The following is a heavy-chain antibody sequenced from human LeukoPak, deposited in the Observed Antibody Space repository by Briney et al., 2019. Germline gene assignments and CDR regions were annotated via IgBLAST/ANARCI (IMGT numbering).Heavy chain of an antibody. D-gene: IGHD3-22*01. V-gene: IGHV1-8*01. CDR1: GYTFTSHD. Sequence: GASVKVSCKASGYTFTSHDINWVRQATGQGLEWMGWMNPNSGYTGYEQKFQGRVTMTRDTSTGTAYMELSSLRSEDTAVYYCARGGSSYNDEHEEFDYWGQGTVVTVSS. J-gene: IGHJ4*02. CDR2: MNPNSGYT. CDR3: ARGGSSYNDEHEEFDY.